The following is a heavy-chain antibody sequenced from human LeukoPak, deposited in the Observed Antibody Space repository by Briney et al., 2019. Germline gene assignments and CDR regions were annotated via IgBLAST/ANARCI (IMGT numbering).Heavy chain of an antibody. CDR2: IYYSGST. CDR1: GGSISSGGYY. D-gene: IGHD3-10*01. J-gene: IGHJ6*04. Sequence: SQTLSLTCTVSGGSISSGGYYWSWIRQHPGKGLEWIGYIYYSGSTYYNPSLKSRVTISVDTSKDQFSLKLSSVTAADTAVYYCARDRVAVVRGVIGGMDVWGKGTTVTVSS. V-gene: IGHV4-31*03. CDR3: ARDRVAVVRGVIGGMDV.